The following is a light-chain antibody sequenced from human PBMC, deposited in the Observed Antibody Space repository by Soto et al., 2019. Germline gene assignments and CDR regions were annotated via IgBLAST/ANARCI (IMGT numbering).Light chain of an antibody. CDR1: RSNIGAGYD. V-gene: IGLV1-40*01. J-gene: IGLJ1*01. CDR3: QTYDSSLSGRV. CDR2: GDT. Sequence: QSVLTQPPSVSGAPGQRVTISCTGSRSNIGAGYDVHWYQQLPGTAPKLLIYGDTNRPSGVPDRFSGSKSGTSASLAITGLQAEDEADYYCQTYDSSLSGRVFGTGTQLTVL.